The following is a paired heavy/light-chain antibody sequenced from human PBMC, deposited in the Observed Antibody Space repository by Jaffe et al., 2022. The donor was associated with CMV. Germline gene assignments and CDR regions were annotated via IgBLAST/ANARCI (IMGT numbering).Heavy chain of an antibody. V-gene: IGHV3-7*03. D-gene: IGHD5-18*01. CDR2: ITEDGGAK. CDR1: GFTFSVFW. J-gene: IGHJ4*02. CDR3: ARGGYRSPDN. Sequence: EVQLVESGGGVVEPGGSLRLSCAASGFTFSVFWMSWVRQAPGKGLEGVARITEDGGAKYYVDSVKGRFTISRDNAKNSLYLQMNSLRAEDTAVYYCARGGYRSPDNWGQGTLVSVSS.
Light chain of an antibody. CDR2: QVS. J-gene: IGKJ4*01. CDR3: MQGTHWPHT. CDR1: QSLVHSDGNIY. Sequence: DVVMTQSPLSLPVTLGQPASISCRSSQSLVHSDGNIYLNWFQQRPGQSPRRLIYQVSHRDSGVPDRFSGSGSGTDFALKISRVEAEDVGVYYCMQGTHWPHTFGGGTKVEIK. V-gene: IGKV2-30*02.